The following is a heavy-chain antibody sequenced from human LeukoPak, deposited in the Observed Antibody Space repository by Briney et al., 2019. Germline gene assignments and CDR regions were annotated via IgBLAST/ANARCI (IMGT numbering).Heavy chain of an antibody. V-gene: IGHV4-59*12. J-gene: IGHJ4*02. CDR2: IYYSGST. Sequence: SETLSLTCTVSGGSLSSYYWSWIRQPPGKGLEWIGYIYYSGSTNYNPSLKSRVTISVDTSKNQFSLKLSSVTAADTAVYYCARASYGGNSYCDYWGQGTLVTVSS. CDR3: ARASYGGNSYCDY. D-gene: IGHD4-23*01. CDR1: GGSLSSYY.